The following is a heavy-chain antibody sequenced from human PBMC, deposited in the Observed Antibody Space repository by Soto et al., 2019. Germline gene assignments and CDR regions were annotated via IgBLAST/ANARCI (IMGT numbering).Heavy chain of an antibody. D-gene: IGHD6-19*01. V-gene: IGHV2-70*11. CDR1: GFSLSTSGMC. CDR2: IDLDDDK. CDR3: ARGSGWPTNFDY. J-gene: IGHJ4*02. Sequence: SGPTLVNPTQTLTLTCTFSGFSLSTSGMCVSWNRQPPGKALEWLARIDLDDDKYYSTSLKTRLTISKDTSKNQVVLTMTNMDPVDTATYYCARGSGWPTNFDYWGQGTLVTVSS.